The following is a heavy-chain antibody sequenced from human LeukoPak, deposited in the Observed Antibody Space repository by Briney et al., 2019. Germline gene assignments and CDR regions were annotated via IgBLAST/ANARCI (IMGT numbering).Heavy chain of an antibody. CDR1: GYGFTSYW. J-gene: IGHJ4*02. D-gene: IGHD1-1*01. Sequence: GESLKISCKGSGYGFTSYWIGWVRQMPGKGVEWMGIIYPGDSDTRYSPSFQGQVTISADKSISTAYLQWSSLKAPDTAMYYCARQGTEDYFDYWGQGTLVTVSS. CDR2: IYPGDSDT. V-gene: IGHV5-51*01. CDR3: ARQGTEDYFDY.